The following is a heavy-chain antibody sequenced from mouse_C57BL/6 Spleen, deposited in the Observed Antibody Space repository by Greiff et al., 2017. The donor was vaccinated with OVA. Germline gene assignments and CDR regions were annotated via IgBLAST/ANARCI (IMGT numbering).Heavy chain of an antibody. CDR1: GYTFTSYW. CDR3: ARRRLGRAMDY. CDR2: IYPSDSDT. J-gene: IGHJ4*01. D-gene: IGHD4-1*01. Sequence: QVQLQQPGAELVRPGSSVKLSCKASGYTFTSYWMDWVKQRPGQGLEWIGNIYPSDSDTPYNQKFKDKATLTVDKSSSTAYMQLSSLTSEDSAVYYCARRRLGRAMDYWGQGTSVTVSS. V-gene: IGHV1-61*01.